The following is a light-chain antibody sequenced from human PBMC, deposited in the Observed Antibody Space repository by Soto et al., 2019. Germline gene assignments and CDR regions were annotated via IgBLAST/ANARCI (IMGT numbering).Light chain of an antibody. J-gene: IGKJ2*01. V-gene: IGKV3-20*01. Sequence: EIVLTQSPGILSLSPGERATLSCRASQSITSSYLAWYQQKPGQAPRLLIYGASRRATDIPDRFSGSGSGTDFTLTISRLEPEDFAVYYCQLYDSSSYTFGQGTKVDIK. CDR1: QSITSSY. CDR2: GAS. CDR3: QLYDSSSYT.